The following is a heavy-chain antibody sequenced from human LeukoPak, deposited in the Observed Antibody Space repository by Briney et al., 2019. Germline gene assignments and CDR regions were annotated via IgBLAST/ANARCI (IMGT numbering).Heavy chain of an antibody. J-gene: IGHJ5*02. CDR1: GGSFSGFY. D-gene: IGHD2-15*01. CDR3: TRGLRLGYCSGGSCYYWFDP. V-gene: IGHV4-34*01. Sequence: TSETLSLTCAVYGGSFSGFYWSWIRQPPGKGLEWIGEINHSGSTNYNPSLQSRVTISADTSKNQFSLNLRSVIAADTAVYYCTRGLRLGYCSGGSCYYWFDPWGQGTRVTVSS. CDR2: INHSGST.